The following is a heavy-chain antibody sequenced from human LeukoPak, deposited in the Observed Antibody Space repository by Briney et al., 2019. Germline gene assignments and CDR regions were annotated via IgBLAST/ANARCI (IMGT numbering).Heavy chain of an antibody. V-gene: IGHV3-7*01. CDR3: ARELGYCSGGSCYSFGSFDY. J-gene: IGHJ4*02. Sequence: GGSLRLSCAASGFTFSSYWMSWVRQAPGKGLEWVASIKQDGSEKYYVDSVKGRFTISRDNAKNSLYLQMNSLRAEDTAVYYCARELGYCSGGSCYSFGSFDYWGRGTLVTVSS. CDR1: GFTFSSYW. CDR2: IKQDGSEK. D-gene: IGHD2-15*01.